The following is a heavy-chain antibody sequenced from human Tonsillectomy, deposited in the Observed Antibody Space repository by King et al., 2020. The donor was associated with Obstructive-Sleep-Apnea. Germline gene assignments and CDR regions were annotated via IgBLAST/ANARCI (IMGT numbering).Heavy chain of an antibody. V-gene: IGHV3-23*04. CDR3: TKEGPIAVAPSFFYGMDV. J-gene: IGHJ6*02. CDR1: GFTFSSFA. D-gene: IGHD6-19*01. CDR2: FGGSGSGGST. Sequence: VQLVESGGGLVQPGGSLRLSCAASGFTFSSFAMTWVCQAPGKGLEWVSTFGGSGSGGSTHYADSVKGRFTISRDDSKNSLFLQMSGLRVDDTAVYYCTKEGPIAVAPSFFYGMDVWGQGTTVTVSS.